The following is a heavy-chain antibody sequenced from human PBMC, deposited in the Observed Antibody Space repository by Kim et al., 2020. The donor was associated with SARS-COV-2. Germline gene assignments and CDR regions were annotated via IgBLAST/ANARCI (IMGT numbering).Heavy chain of an antibody. CDR2: SYHSGTT. J-gene: IGHJ4*02. CDR1: GGSVSSSSYY. V-gene: IGHV4-61*03. Sequence: SETLSLTCTVSGGSVSSSSYYWSWLRQPPGKGLEWIGSSYHSGTTIYNPYLKSRVTISVDTSNNRFSLTLDSVTAADTAVYYCARTTYYYESSGYCFDLWGQGALVTVSS. D-gene: IGHD3-22*01. CDR3: ARTTYYYESSGYCFDL.